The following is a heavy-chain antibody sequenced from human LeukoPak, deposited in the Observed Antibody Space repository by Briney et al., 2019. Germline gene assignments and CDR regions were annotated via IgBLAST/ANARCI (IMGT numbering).Heavy chain of an antibody. Sequence: SETLSLTCAVYGGSFSGYYWSWIRQPPGKGLEWIGEINHSGSTNYNPSLKSRVTISVDTSKNQFSLKLSSVTAADTAVYYCASGYSCGFDYWGQGTLVTVSS. D-gene: IGHD5-18*01. CDR2: INHSGST. CDR3: ASGYSCGFDY. V-gene: IGHV4-34*01. J-gene: IGHJ4*02. CDR1: GGSFSGYY.